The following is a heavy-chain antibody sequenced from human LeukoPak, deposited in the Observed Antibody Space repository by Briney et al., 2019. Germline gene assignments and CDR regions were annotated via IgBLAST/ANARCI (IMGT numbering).Heavy chain of an antibody. Sequence: PSETLSLTCTVSGGSISSYYWSWIRQPPGKGLEWIGYIYYSGSPNYNPSLKSRVTISVDTSKNQFSPNLSSVPAADTALYYCARDFDGMDVWGQGTTVPVSS. CDR1: GGSISSYY. V-gene: IGHV4-59*01. J-gene: IGHJ6*02. CDR3: ARDFDGMDV. CDR2: IYYSGSP.